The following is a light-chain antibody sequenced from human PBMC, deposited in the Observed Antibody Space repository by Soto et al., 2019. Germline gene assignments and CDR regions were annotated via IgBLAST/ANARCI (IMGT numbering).Light chain of an antibody. J-gene: IGKJ1*01. CDR1: QSVSSN. V-gene: IGKV3-15*01. Sequence: EIVMTQSPATLSVSPGERATLSCRASQSVSSNLAWYQQKPGQAPRLLIYGASTRATGIPARFSGSGSGTEFTLTISSLQSEDFAVYYCQQSGTWTFGQGTKVEIK. CDR3: QQSGTWT. CDR2: GAS.